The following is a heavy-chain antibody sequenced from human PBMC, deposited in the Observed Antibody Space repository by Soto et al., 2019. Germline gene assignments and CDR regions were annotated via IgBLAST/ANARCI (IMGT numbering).Heavy chain of an antibody. CDR2: ISAYNGNT. V-gene: IGHV1-18*01. J-gene: IGHJ4*02. CDR1: GYTFTSYG. D-gene: IGHD3-9*01. Sequence: ASVKVSCKASGYTFTSYGISWVRQAPGQGLEWMGWISAYNGNTNYAQKLQGKVTMSTDTSTSTAYMELRSLRSDDTAVHYCARDAYDILTGYYRVDYWGQGTLVTVSS. CDR3: ARDAYDILTGYYRVDY.